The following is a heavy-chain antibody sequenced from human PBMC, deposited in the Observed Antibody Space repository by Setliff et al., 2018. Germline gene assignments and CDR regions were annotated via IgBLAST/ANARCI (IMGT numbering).Heavy chain of an antibody. V-gene: IGHV4-34*01. Sequence: KPSETLSLTCAVYGGSFSGYYWSWIRQPPGKGLEWIGEINHSGSTNYNPSLKSRVTISVDTSKNQFSLKLSSVTAADTAVYYCARGGRDGYNYELDYWGQGTLVTVSS. D-gene: IGHD5-12*01. CDR1: GGSFSGYY. CDR3: ARGGRDGYNYELDY. J-gene: IGHJ4*02. CDR2: INHSGST.